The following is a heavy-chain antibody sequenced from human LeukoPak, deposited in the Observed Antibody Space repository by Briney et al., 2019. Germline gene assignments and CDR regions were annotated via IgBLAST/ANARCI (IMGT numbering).Heavy chain of an antibody. CDR2: IGSDGDGT. CDR3: VSPVFINF. V-gene: IGHV3-64D*06. J-gene: IGHJ4*01. CDR1: GFPFSTLG. D-gene: IGHD1-14*01. Sequence: GGSLRLSCSASGFPFSTLGMHWVRQAPGKGLEHVSTIGSDGDGTYYADSVKDRFIISRGNSKNAVYLQMSSLRPEDTAVYYCVSPVFINFWGQGTLVTVSS.